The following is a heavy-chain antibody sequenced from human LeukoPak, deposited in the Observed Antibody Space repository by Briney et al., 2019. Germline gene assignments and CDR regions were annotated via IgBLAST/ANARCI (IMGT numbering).Heavy chain of an antibody. CDR1: GGSISIYY. V-gene: IGHV4-59*01. Sequence: SETLSLTCTVSGGSISIYYWSWIRQPPGKGLEWIGYTYNSGSTNYNPSLKSRVTISVDTSKNQFSLKLTAVTAADTAVYYCARETPGAGHFDYWGQGSLVTVSS. CDR2: TYNSGST. CDR3: ARETPGAGHFDY. D-gene: IGHD7-27*01. J-gene: IGHJ4*02.